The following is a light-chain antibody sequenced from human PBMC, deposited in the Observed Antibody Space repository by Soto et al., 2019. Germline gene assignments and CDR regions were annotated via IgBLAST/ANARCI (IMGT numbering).Light chain of an antibody. V-gene: IGKV1-39*01. CDR1: QSISSY. Sequence: DTQMTQSPSSLSASVGDRVTITCRASQSISSYLNWYHLKPGKAPKLLIYAASSSQSGVPSRFSGSGSGTDFTLTINSLQPEDFATYYCQQSYSIPWTFGQGTKVEIK. CDR3: QQSYSIPWT. CDR2: AAS. J-gene: IGKJ1*01.